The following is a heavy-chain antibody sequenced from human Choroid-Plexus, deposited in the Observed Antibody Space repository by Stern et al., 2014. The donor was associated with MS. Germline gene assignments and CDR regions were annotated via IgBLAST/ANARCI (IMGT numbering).Heavy chain of an antibody. CDR2: VSYDGSNK. V-gene: IGHV3-30*18. J-gene: IGHJ5*02. Sequence: VQLVESGGGVVQPGRPLRLSCVASGFTFGSCAIRWVRQAPGKGLEWVAGVSYDGSNKYYADSVKGRFTISRDNSQNTLYMQMSSLRPEDTAVYYCAKDRQYLTYFFDHWGQGSLVTVSS. CDR3: AKDRQYLTYFFDH. D-gene: IGHD2/OR15-2a*01. CDR1: GFTFGSCA.